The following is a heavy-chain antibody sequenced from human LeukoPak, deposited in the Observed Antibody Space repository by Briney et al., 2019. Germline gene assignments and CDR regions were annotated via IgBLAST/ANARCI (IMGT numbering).Heavy chain of an antibody. CDR3: ARALWGFDY. J-gene: IGHJ4*02. V-gene: IGHV4-34*01. D-gene: IGHD1-26*01. CDR1: GGSFSGYY. CDR2: INHSGST. Sequence: SETLSLTCAVYGGSFSGYYWSWIRQPPGKGLEWIGEINHSGSTNYNPSLKGRVTISVDTSKNQFSLKLSSVTAADTAVYYCARALWGFDYWGQGTLVTVSS.